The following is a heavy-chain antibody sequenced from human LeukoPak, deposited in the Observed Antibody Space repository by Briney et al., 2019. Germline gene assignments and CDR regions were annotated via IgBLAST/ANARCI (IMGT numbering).Heavy chain of an antibody. CDR3: AREPSGSHFAY. D-gene: IGHD1-26*01. J-gene: IGHJ4*02. Sequence: ASVKVSCKASGYTFTTYYMHWVRQAPGQGLEWMGIINPSGGSTTYAQKFQGRVTMTRDTSTSTVYMELNSLISEDTAVYYCAREPSGSHFAYWGKGTLVTVSS. CDR2: INPSGGST. CDR1: GYTFTTYY. V-gene: IGHV1-46*01.